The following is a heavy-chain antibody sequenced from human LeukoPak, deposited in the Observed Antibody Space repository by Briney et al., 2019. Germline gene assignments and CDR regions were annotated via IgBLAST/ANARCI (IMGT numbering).Heavy chain of an antibody. CDR2: INHSGST. D-gene: IGHD6-13*01. J-gene: IGHJ4*02. Sequence: SETLSLTCAVYGVSFSGYYWSWIRQPPGKGLEWIGEINHSGSTNYNPSLKSRVTISVDTSKNQFSLKLSSVTAADTAVYYCASSGYSSSWYGNYWGQGTLVTVSS. CDR1: GVSFSGYY. V-gene: IGHV4-34*01. CDR3: ASSGYSSSWYGNY.